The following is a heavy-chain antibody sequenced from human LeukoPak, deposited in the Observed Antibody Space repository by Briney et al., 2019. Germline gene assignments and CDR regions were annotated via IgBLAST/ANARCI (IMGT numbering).Heavy chain of an antibody. J-gene: IGHJ4*02. CDR3: AKAPVTSCRGAYCYPFDS. Sequence: GGSLRLSCAASGFTLSTYAMSWVRQTPGKGLEWVAATSSSDAGTYHADSVRGRFTISRDNSKNTLYLQMNSLRAEDAAVYFCAKAPVTSCRGAYCYPFDSWGQGTLVTVSS. CDR1: GFTLSTYA. CDR2: TSSSDAGT. D-gene: IGHD2-21*01. V-gene: IGHV3-23*01.